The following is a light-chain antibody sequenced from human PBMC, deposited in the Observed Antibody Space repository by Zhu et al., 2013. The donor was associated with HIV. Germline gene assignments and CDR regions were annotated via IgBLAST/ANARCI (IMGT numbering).Light chain of an antibody. Sequence: IQMTQFPSSVSASVGDRVTITCRASQSISSWLAWYQQKPGKAPKLLIYDASSLESGVPSRFSGSGSGTEFTLTISSLQPDDFATYYCQQYNSYSRSFGQGTKLEIK. V-gene: IGKV1-5*01. J-gene: IGKJ2*03. CDR1: QSISSW. CDR2: DAS. CDR3: QQYNSYSRS.